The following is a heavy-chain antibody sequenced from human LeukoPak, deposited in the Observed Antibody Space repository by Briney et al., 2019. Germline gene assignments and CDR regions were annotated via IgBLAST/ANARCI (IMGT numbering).Heavy chain of an antibody. D-gene: IGHD5-12*01. Sequence: ASVKVSCKVSGYTLTELSMHWVRQAPGKGLEWMGGFDPEDGETIYAQKFQGRVTMTEDTSTDTAYMELSSLRSEDTAVYYCATVYSGYRYNWFDPWGQGTLVTVSS. CDR2: FDPEDGET. CDR1: GYTLTELS. CDR3: ATVYSGYRYNWFDP. V-gene: IGHV1-24*01. J-gene: IGHJ5*02.